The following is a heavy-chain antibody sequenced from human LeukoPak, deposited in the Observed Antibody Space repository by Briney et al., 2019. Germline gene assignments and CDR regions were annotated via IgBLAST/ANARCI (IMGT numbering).Heavy chain of an antibody. J-gene: IGHJ6*02. CDR1: GGTFSSYA. CDR3: ARDSIVGDTSSRGVFYYGMDV. CDR2: IIPIVGIA. Sequence: GASGKLSCKASGGTFSSYAISGGRQAPGQGREGRGRIIPIVGIANYAQKFQGRGTITADTATSTAYMYLSSLRSEDTAVYYCARDSIVGDTSSRGVFYYGMDVWGQATTVTVSS. D-gene: IGHD1-26*01. V-gene: IGHV1-69*04.